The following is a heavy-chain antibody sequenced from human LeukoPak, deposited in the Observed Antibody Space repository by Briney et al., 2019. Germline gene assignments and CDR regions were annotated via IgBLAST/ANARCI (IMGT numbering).Heavy chain of an antibody. CDR2: IYYTGIT. J-gene: IGHJ5*02. Sequence: SETLSLTCTVSGGSISSSSYYWGWIRQPPGKGLEWIGSIYYTGITYYKPSLKSRVTISVDTSKNQFSLKLNSVTAADTAVYYCARCHKGWFDPWGQGTLVTVSS. V-gene: IGHV4-39*07. CDR3: ARCHKGWFDP. CDR1: GGSISSSSYY.